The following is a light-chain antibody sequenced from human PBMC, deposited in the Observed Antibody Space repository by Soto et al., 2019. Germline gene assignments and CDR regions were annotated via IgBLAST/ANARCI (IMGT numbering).Light chain of an antibody. CDR2: ATS. CDR1: QTVNID. Sequence: IVLTHSPATLSFSPCDTDTLSFRSSQTVNIDYLAWFQQRPGQAPRLLIFATSRRATDIPDRFSGSGSGTEFTLTISSLQSEDFAIYCCQKYNDWPLNFGGGNKGAIK. CDR3: QKYNDWPLN. J-gene: IGKJ4*01. V-gene: IGKV3D-15*01.